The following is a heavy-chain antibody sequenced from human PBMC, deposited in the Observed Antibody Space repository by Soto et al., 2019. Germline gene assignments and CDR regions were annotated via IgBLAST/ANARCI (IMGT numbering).Heavy chain of an antibody. D-gene: IGHD6-19*01. V-gene: IGHV3-23*01. CDR3: GKGSERSSEDY. J-gene: IGHJ4*02. CDR1: GFTFSSYD. CDR2: SGSGGST. Sequence: EVQLLESGGGLVQPGGSLRLSCAASGFTFSSYDMSWVRQAPGKGLEWVSISGSGGSTYYADSVKGRFTISRDSSKNTLYLQMNSLRAEDTAVYYCGKGSERSSEDYWGQGTLVTVSS.